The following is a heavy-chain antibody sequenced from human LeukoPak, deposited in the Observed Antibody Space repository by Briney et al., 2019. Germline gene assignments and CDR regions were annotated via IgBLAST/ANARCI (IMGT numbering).Heavy chain of an antibody. CDR1: GYTFTSYG. CDR3: ARDFWSGYSPDY. CDR2: INPNSGGT. Sequence: ASVKVSCKASGYTFTSYGISWVRQAPGQGLEWMGWINPNSGGTNYAQKFQGRVTMTRDTSISTAYMELSRLRSDDTAVYYCARDFWSGYSPDYWGQGTLVTVSS. J-gene: IGHJ4*02. D-gene: IGHD3-3*01. V-gene: IGHV1-2*02.